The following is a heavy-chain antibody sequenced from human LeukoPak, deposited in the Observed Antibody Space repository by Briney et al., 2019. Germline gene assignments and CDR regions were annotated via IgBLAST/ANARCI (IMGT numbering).Heavy chain of an antibody. D-gene: IGHD2-15*01. J-gene: IGHJ4*02. Sequence: SEALSLTCAVYGGSFSGYYWSWIRQPPGKGLEWIGEINHSGSTNYNPSLKSRVTISVDTSKNQFSLKLSSVTAADTAVYYCARGVVVVAAIPFDYWGQGTLVTVSS. CDR2: INHSGST. CDR3: ARGVVVVAAIPFDY. CDR1: GGSFSGYY. V-gene: IGHV4-34*01.